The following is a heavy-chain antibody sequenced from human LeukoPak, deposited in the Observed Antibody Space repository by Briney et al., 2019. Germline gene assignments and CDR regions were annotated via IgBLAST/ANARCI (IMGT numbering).Heavy chain of an antibody. D-gene: IGHD6-13*01. J-gene: IGHJ4*02. Sequence: PWGSLRLSCASSGFTFSSYSMNWVRQAPGKGLEWVSYISSSGTTISYADSVKGRFTISRDSTRNSLYLQMNSLRVEDTAIYYCARDLKGYSSSGGVDFWGQGTLVTVSS. CDR3: ARDLKGYSSSGGVDF. CDR1: GFTFSSYS. V-gene: IGHV3-48*01. CDR2: ISSSGTTI.